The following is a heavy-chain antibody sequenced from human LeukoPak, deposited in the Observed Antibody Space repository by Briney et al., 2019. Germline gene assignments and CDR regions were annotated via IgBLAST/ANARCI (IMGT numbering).Heavy chain of an antibody. CDR3: AMTRDMVRGVIPRPRVDY. CDR2: ISYDGNNK. Sequence: PGRSLRLSCAASGFTFSSYGMHWVRQAPGKGLEWVAVISYDGNNKYYADSVKGRFTISRDNSKNSLYLQMNSLRAEDTAVYYCAMTRDMVRGVIPRPRVDYWGQGTLVTVSS. J-gene: IGHJ4*02. D-gene: IGHD3-10*01. V-gene: IGHV3-30*03. CDR1: GFTFSSYG.